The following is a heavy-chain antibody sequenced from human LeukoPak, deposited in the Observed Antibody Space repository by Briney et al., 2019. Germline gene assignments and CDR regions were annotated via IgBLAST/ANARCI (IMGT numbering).Heavy chain of an antibody. CDR2: IDHRGNT. J-gene: IGHJ4*02. CDR1: DDSISSTNW. CDR3: ARGYGPGY. V-gene: IGHV4-4*02. D-gene: IGHD4-17*01. Sequence: SETLSLTCAVSDDSISSTNWWNWVRQPPGKGLEWIGEIDHRGNTNYNPSLKSRVSISADKSKNQFSLKLTSVTAADTAVYYCARGYGPGYWGQGILVTVSA.